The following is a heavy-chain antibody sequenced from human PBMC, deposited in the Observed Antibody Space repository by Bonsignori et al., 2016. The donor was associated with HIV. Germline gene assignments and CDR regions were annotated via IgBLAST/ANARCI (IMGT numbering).Heavy chain of an antibody. CDR1: GFTFSSYW. V-gene: IGHV3-74*01. D-gene: IGHD3-10*01. CDR3: ARDPYGSGSSPFDY. CDR2: INSDGSST. J-gene: IGHJ4*02. Sequence: GESLKISCAASGFTFSSYWMHWVRQAPGKGLVWVSRINSDGSSTSYADSVKGRFTISRDNAKNTLYLQMNSLRAEDTAVYYCARDPYGSGSSPFDYWGQGTLVTVSS.